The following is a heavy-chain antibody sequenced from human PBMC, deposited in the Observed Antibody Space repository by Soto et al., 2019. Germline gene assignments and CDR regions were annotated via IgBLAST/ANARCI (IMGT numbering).Heavy chain of an antibody. J-gene: IGHJ6*02. CDR2: IIPIFGTA. CDR3: ARAVDIVVVPAENYYYGMDV. Sequence: QVQLVQSGAEVKKPGSSVKVSCKASGGTFSSYAISWVRQAPGQGLEWMGGIIPIFGTANYAQKFQGRVTITADESTRTAYMELSSLRSEDTAVYYCARAVDIVVVPAENYYYGMDVWGQGTTVTVSS. CDR1: GGTFSSYA. V-gene: IGHV1-69*01. D-gene: IGHD2-2*01.